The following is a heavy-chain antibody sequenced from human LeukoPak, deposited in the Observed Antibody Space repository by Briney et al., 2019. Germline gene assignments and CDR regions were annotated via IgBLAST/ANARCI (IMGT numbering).Heavy chain of an antibody. Sequence: GRSLRLSCAASGFTFSSYGMHWVRQAPGKGLEWVAVIWYDGSNKYYADSVKGRFTISRDNSKNTLYLQMNSLRAEDTAVYYCARDGSGDSCGQPFDYWGQGTLVTVSS. CDR3: ARDGSGDSCGQPFDY. J-gene: IGHJ4*02. CDR1: GFTFSSYG. V-gene: IGHV3-33*01. D-gene: IGHD5-18*01. CDR2: IWYDGSNK.